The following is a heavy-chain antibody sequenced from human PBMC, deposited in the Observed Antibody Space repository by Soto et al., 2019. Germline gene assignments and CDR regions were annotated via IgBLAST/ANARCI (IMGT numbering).Heavy chain of an antibody. Sequence: PSETLSLTCTVSGGSISSGDYYWSWIRQPPGKGLEWIGYIYYSGSTYYNPSLKSRVTISVDTSKNQFSLKLSSVTAADTAVYYCARDNKGGSYYVYYYYGMDVWGQGTTGTVS. CDR2: IYYSGST. CDR3: ARDNKGGSYYVYYYYGMDV. D-gene: IGHD1-26*01. J-gene: IGHJ6*02. V-gene: IGHV4-30-4*01. CDR1: GGSISSGDYY.